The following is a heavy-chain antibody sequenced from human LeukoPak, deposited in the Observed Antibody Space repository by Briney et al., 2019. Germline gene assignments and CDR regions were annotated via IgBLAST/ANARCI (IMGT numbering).Heavy chain of an antibody. Sequence: SETLSLTCTVSGGSISSYYWSWIRQPPGKGLEWIGYIYYSGSTNYNPSLESRVTISVDTSKNQFSLKLSSVTAADTAVYYCARDIVVVPAAITQNWFDPWGQGTLVTVSS. CDR2: IYYSGST. D-gene: IGHD2-2*01. J-gene: IGHJ5*02. V-gene: IGHV4-59*01. CDR1: GGSISSYY. CDR3: ARDIVVVPAAITQNWFDP.